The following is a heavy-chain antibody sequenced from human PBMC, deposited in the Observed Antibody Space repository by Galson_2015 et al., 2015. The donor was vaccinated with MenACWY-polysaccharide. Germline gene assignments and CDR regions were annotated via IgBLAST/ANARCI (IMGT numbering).Heavy chain of an antibody. J-gene: IGHJ4*02. CDR2: IKQDGSEK. CDR3: VRDLRPYSGRWVLPGY. CDR1: GFTFSSYW. D-gene: IGHD2/OR15-2a*01. Sequence: SLRLSCAASGFTFSSYWMSWVRQAPGKGLEWVANIKQDGSEKYYVDSVKGRFTISRDNAKNSLYLQMNSLRAEDTAMYYCVRDLRPYSGRWVLPGYWGQGTLVTVSS. V-gene: IGHV3-7*01.